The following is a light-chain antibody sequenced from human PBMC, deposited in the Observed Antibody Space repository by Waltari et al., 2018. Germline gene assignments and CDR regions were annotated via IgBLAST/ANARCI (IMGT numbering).Light chain of an antibody. CDR3: QQRRNWPLT. J-gene: IGKJ4*01. Sequence: EMVLTQPPATLSLFPRERAIPSCRASQHVDMYLAWYQQRPGQAPRHLIYDTSNRATDIPARFSGSGSGTDFSLTISSLEPEDFAVYYCQQRRNWPLTFGGGTKVEIK. CDR2: DTS. V-gene: IGKV3-11*01. CDR1: QHVDMY.